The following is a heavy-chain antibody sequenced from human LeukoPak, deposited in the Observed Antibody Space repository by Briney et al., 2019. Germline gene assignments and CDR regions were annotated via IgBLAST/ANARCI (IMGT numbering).Heavy chain of an antibody. V-gene: IGHV4-38-2*02. Sequence: ETLSLTCTVSGYSISSGYYWGWIRQPPGKGLEWIGSIYHSGSTYYNPSLKSRVTISVDTSKNQFSLKLSSVTAADTAVYYCARLPRGSYYNWFDPWGQGTLVTVSS. CDR1: GYSISSGYY. CDR3: ARLPRGSYYNWFDP. CDR2: IYHSGST. J-gene: IGHJ5*02. D-gene: IGHD1-26*01.